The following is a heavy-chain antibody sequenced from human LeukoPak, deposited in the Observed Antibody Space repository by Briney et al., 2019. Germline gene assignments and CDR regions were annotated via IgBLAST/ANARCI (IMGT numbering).Heavy chain of an antibody. CDR3: ARIGTTTRGPAGLDV. CDR1: GFTFSSYK. V-gene: IGHV3-48*03. Sequence: PGGSLRLSCAASGFTFSSYKMNWVRQAPGKGLEWVSYIASGGGANRFYSESVKGRFTISRDNAKNSLYLHMNSLRAEDTGVYYCARIGTTTRGPAGLDVWGQGTTVTVSS. J-gene: IGHJ6*02. D-gene: IGHD2/OR15-2a*01. CDR2: IASGGGANR.